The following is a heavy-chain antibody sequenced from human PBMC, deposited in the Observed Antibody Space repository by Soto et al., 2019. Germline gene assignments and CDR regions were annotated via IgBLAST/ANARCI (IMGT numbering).Heavy chain of an antibody. Sequence: SETLSLTCTVSGCSISSGDYYWSWIRQPPGKGLEWIGYIYYSGSTYYNPSLKSRVTISVDTSKNQFSLKLSSVTAADTAVYYCARALGSSWEFDYWGQGTLVTVS. CDR3: ARALGSSWEFDY. V-gene: IGHV4-30-4*01. J-gene: IGHJ4*02. CDR1: GCSISSGDYY. D-gene: IGHD2-2*01. CDR2: IYYSGST.